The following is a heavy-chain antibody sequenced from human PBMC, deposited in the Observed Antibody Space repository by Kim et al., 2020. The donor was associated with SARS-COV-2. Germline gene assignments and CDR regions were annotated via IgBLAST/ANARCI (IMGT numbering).Heavy chain of an antibody. CDR2: ISSDSRTI. J-gene: IGHJ4*01. V-gene: IGHV3-48*01. D-gene: IGHD3-10*01. CDR3: ARDILASNRVGDAFDY. CDR1: GFTFSRFN. Sequence: GGSLRLSCAASGFTFSRFNMNWVRQASGKGLEWVSAISSDSRTIYYADSVKGRFTISRDNAKNSLYLQMNRLRVEDTAVYYCARDILASNRVGDAFDYWG.